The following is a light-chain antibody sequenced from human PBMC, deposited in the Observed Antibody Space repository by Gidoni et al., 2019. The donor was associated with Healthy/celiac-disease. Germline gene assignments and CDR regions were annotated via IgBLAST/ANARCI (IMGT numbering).Light chain of an antibody. V-gene: IGLV1-40*01. Sequence: QSVLTQPPSVSGAPAQRVTISCTGSSSNIGAGYDVHWYQQLPGTAHKLLIYGNSNRPSGVPDRFSGSKSGTSASLAITGLQAEDEADYYCQSYDSSLSGPLFGGGTKLTVL. CDR1: SSNIGAGYD. J-gene: IGLJ2*01. CDR2: GNS. CDR3: QSYDSSLSGPL.